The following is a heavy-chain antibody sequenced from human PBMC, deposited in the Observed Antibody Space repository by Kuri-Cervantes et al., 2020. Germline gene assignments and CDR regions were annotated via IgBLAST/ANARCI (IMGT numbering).Heavy chain of an antibody. CDR3: AKDRSWRHAGYDSSGYYYYYGMDV. D-gene: IGHD3-22*01. Sequence: GGSMRLASAASGLIFSSYAMAWVRQAPGKGLEWVSIISGRGGSTYYADSVKGRFTISRDHSKNTLYLEMNSLRAEDTAVYYCAKDRSWRHAGYDSSGYYYYYGMDVWGQGTTVTVSS. CDR2: ISGRGGST. CDR1: GLIFSSYA. J-gene: IGHJ6*02. V-gene: IGHV3-23*01.